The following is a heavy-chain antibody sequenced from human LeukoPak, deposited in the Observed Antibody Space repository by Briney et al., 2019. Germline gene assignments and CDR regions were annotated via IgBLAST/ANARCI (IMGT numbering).Heavy chain of an antibody. Sequence: SETLSLTRAVSGYSVSSGYYGGWIRQPPGKGLDWIGTLYHSGSTYYNPSLKTRVTISVDTSKNQFSLKLTSVTAADTAVYYCPRGLYYQDYWGQGTLVTVSS. V-gene: IGHV4-38-2*01. CDR2: LYHSGST. CDR1: GYSVSSGYY. D-gene: IGHD2-8*01. J-gene: IGHJ4*02. CDR3: PRGLYYQDY.